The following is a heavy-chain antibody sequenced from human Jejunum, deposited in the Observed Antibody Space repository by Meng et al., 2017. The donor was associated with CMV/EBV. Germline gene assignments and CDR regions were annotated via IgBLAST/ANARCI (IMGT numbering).Heavy chain of an antibody. Sequence: ASGDPPTADFRFWVRQAPGQGLEWMGWINSHSGATQYAQKFQGRVTMTRDTSISTVYMDLSSLRSDDTADYYCLTYTSSSHSFGPWGQGTLVTVSS. CDR1: GDPPTADF. CDR3: LTYTSSSHSFGP. D-gene: IGHD6-6*01. J-gene: IGHJ5*02. CDR2: INSHSGAT. V-gene: IGHV1-2*02.